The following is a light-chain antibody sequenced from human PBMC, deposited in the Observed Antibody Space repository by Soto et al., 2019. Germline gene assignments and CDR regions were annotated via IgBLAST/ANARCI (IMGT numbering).Light chain of an antibody. CDR2: NAS. V-gene: IGKV3-11*01. CDR1: QSVGSY. CDR3: QQRGNWPSIT. Sequence: EVVLTQSPATLSLSPGQTATPSSRASQSVGSYLAWYQQKPGQAPRLLIYNASNRATGIPARFSGSGSGTDFTLTISSLEPEDFAVYYCQQRGNWPSITFGQGTRLEI. J-gene: IGKJ5*01.